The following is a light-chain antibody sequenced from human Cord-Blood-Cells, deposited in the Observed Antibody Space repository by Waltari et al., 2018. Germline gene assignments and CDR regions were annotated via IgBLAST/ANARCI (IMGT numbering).Light chain of an antibody. CDR1: KLGDKY. J-gene: IGLJ2*01. CDR3: QAWDSSTVV. Sequence: SYELTQPPSVSVSPGQTASITCSGDKLGDKYACWYQQKPGQSPVLVIYQDSKRPSGIPWRFAGSNSGNTATLTISGTHAMDEADYYCQAWDSSTVVFGGGTKLTFL. CDR2: QDS. V-gene: IGLV3-1*01.